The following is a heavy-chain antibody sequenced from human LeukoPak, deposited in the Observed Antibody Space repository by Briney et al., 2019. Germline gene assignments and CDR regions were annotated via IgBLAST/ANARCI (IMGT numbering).Heavy chain of an antibody. CDR3: ANNFVRNTVTTPGDY. D-gene: IGHD4-17*01. V-gene: IGHV3-30*18. CDR1: GFTFSSYG. J-gene: IGHJ4*02. CDR2: ISYDGSNK. Sequence: GGSLRLSCAAPGFTFSSYGTHWVRQAPGKGLEWVAVISYDGSNKYYADSVKGRFTISRDNSKNTLYLQMNSLRAEDTAVYYCANNFVRNTVTTPGDYWGQGTLVTVSS.